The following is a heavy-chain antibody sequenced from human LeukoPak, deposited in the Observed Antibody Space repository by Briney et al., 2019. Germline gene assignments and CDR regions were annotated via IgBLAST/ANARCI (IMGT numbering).Heavy chain of an antibody. CDR2: ISPSGSTI. D-gene: IGHD4-17*01. CDR3: ARPSYGD. Sequence: GGSLRLSCATSGFTFSNYEMNWVRQAPGKGLEWVSYISPSGSTIYYTDSVKGRFTISTDNAKNSLYLQMNSLRAEDTAVYYCARPSYGDWGQGTLVTVSS. J-gene: IGHJ4*02. V-gene: IGHV3-48*03. CDR1: GFTFSNYE.